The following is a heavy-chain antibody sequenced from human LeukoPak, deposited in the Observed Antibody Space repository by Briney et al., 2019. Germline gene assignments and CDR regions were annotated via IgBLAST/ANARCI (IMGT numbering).Heavy chain of an antibody. Sequence: GASVKVSCKASGYTFTSYGISWVRQAPGQGLEWMGGIIPIFGTANYAQKFQGRVTITTDESTSTAYMELSSLRSEGTAVYYCARVYDSSGYYFGYFDYWGQGTLVTVSS. CDR2: IIPIFGTA. CDR3: ARVYDSSGYYFGYFDY. D-gene: IGHD3-22*01. J-gene: IGHJ4*02. CDR1: GYTFTSYG. V-gene: IGHV1-69*05.